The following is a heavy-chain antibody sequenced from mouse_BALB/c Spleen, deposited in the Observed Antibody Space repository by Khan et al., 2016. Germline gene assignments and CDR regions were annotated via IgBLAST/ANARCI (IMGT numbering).Heavy chain of an antibody. Sequence: QVQLQQSGTELVRPGASVKLSCKASGYSFTRYWMNWVKQRPGQGLEWIGMIHPSDSESRLNQKFKDKATLTVDNSSSIAYMQLSSPTSEDSAVYYCTRAAYGNHSYYAMDYWGQGTSVTVSS. CDR2: IHPSDSES. CDR1: GYSFTRYW. CDR3: TRAAYGNHSYYAMDY. J-gene: IGHJ4*01. V-gene: IGHV1-61*01. D-gene: IGHD2-1*01.